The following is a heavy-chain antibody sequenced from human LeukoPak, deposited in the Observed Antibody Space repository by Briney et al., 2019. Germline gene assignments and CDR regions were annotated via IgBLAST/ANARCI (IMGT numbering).Heavy chain of an antibody. V-gene: IGHV3-7*01. CDR1: GFTFSTYW. Sequence: GGSLRLSCGASGFTFSTYWMSWVRQAPGKGLEWVANIKEDGSEKYYVDSVKGRFTISRDNAKNSVYLQMNSLRAEDTAVYYCARGGIVVVPVDPWGQGTLVTVSS. D-gene: IGHD2-2*01. J-gene: IGHJ5*02. CDR3: ARGGIVVVPVDP. CDR2: IKEDGSEK.